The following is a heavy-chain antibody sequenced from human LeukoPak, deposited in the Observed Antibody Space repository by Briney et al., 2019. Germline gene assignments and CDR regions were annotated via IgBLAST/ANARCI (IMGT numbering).Heavy chain of an antibody. V-gene: IGHV4-59*01. CDR1: GGSISSYY. CDR2: IYYSGSS. Sequence: SETLSLTCTVSGGSISSYYWSWIRQPPGKGLEWIGYIYYSGSSNYNPSLKSRVTISVDTSKNQLSLKLSSVTAADTAVYYCATSTAARRLGDYMDVWGKGTTVTVSS. J-gene: IGHJ6*03. D-gene: IGHD6-6*01. CDR3: ATSTAARRLGDYMDV.